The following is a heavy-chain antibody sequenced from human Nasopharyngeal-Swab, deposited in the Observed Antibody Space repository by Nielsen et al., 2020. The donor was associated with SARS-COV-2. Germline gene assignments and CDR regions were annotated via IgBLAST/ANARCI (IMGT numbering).Heavy chain of an antibody. CDR1: GFTFDDYA. D-gene: IGHD6-19*01. V-gene: IGHV3-9*01. CDR2: ISWNSGSI. J-gene: IGHJ4*02. CDR3: AKDEAGMGY. Sequence: SLKISCAASGFTFDDYAMHWVRQAPGKGLERVSGISWNSGSIGYADSVKGRFTISRDNAKNSLYLQMNSLRAEDTALYYFAKDEAGMGYWGQGTLVTVSS.